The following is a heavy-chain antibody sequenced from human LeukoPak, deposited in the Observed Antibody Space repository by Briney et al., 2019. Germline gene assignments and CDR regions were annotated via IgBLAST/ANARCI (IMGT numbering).Heavy chain of an antibody. CDR2: IWYDGSNK. Sequence: PGRSLRLSCAASGFTFSSYGMHWVRQAPGKGLEWVAVIWYDGSNKYYADSVKGRFTISRDNSKNTLYLQMNSLRAEDTAVYYCAKDMYRRDGYNADYWGQGTLVTVSS. V-gene: IGHV3-33*06. J-gene: IGHJ4*02. D-gene: IGHD5-24*01. CDR1: GFTFSSYG. CDR3: AKDMYRRDGYNADY.